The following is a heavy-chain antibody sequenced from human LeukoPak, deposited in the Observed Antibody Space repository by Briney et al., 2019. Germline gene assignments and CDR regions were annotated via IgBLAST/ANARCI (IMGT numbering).Heavy chain of an antibody. J-gene: IGHJ3*02. D-gene: IGHD2-15*01. V-gene: IGHV4-59*01. CDR2: IYYSGST. Sequence: SETLSLTCTVSGGSISSYYWSWIRQPPGKGLEWIGYIYYSGSTNYNPSLKSRVTISVDTSKNQFSLKLSSVTAADTAVYYCARAPXGSYCSGGSCYFGVAFDIWGQGTMVTVSS. CDR1: GGSISSYY. CDR3: ARAPXGSYCSGGSCYFGVAFDI.